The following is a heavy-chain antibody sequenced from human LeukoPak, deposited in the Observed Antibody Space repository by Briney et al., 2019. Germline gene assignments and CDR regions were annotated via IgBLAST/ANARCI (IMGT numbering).Heavy chain of an antibody. J-gene: IGHJ4*02. V-gene: IGHV4-34*01. D-gene: IGHD6-13*01. CDR2: INHSGST. Sequence: SETLSLTCAVYGGSFSGYYWSWIRQPPGKGLEWIGEINHSGSTNYNPSLKSRVTISVDTSKNQFSLKLSSVTAADTAVCYCARGGPGRFIAKYYFDYWGQGTLVTVSS. CDR3: ARGGPGRFIAKYYFDY. CDR1: GGSFSGYY.